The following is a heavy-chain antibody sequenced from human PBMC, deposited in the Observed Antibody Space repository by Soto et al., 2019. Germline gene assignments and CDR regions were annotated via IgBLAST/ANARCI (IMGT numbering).Heavy chain of an antibody. CDR2: IYYSGST. J-gene: IGHJ5*02. V-gene: IGHV4-31*03. CDR3: ARQSNYDSSGSWFDP. D-gene: IGHD3-22*01. Sequence: SETLSLTCTFSVVSISSGGYYCSWIRQHPGKGLEWIGYIYYSGSTYYNPSLKSRVTISVDTSKNQFSLKLSSVTAADTAVYYCARQSNYDSSGSWFDPWGQGTLVTVSS. CDR1: VVSISSGGYY.